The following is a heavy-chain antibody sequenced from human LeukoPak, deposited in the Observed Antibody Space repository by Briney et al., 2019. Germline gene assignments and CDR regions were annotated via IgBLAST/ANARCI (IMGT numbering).Heavy chain of an antibody. Sequence: SETLSLTCTVSRGSINNQYWSWIRQPPGKGLEWIGYIYYSGSTNYNPSLKSRVTISVDTSKNQFSLNLSSVTAADTAVYYCASSRSSTSLIAFDYWGQGTLVTVSS. CDR2: IYYSGST. D-gene: IGHD2-2*01. CDR1: RGSINNQY. V-gene: IGHV4-59*11. J-gene: IGHJ4*02. CDR3: ASSRSSTSLIAFDY.